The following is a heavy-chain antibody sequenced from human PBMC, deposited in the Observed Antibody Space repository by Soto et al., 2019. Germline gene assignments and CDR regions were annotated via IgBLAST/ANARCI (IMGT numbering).Heavy chain of an antibody. Sequence: GGSLRLSCAASGFTFSSYAMHWVRQAPGKGLEWVAVISYDGSNKYYADSVKGRFTISRDNSKNTLYLQMNSLRAEDTAVYYCARDSTTVVTGAEYFQHWGQGTLVTVSS. V-gene: IGHV3-30-3*01. CDR3: ARDSTTVVTGAEYFQH. D-gene: IGHD4-17*01. CDR2: ISYDGSNK. J-gene: IGHJ1*01. CDR1: GFTFSSYA.